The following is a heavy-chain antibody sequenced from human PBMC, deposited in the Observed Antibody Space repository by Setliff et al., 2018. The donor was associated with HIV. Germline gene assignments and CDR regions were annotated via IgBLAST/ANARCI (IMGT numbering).Heavy chain of an antibody. J-gene: IGHJ3*02. Sequence: ASVKVSCKASGYTFRIYGIHWVRQAPGQRLEWMGWINAGNGDTKYSQKFQDRVAITGDTSASTAYMELSSLRSEDTAVYYCARDRVTGTRVPDAFDIWGQGTMVTVSS. V-gene: IGHV1-3*01. CDR2: INAGNGDT. CDR1: GYTFRIYG. CDR3: ARDRVTGTRVPDAFDI. D-gene: IGHD1-20*01.